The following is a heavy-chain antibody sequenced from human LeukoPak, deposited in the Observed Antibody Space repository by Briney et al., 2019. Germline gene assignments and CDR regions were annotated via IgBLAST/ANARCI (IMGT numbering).Heavy chain of an antibody. J-gene: IGHJ4*02. CDR2: IYYSGST. D-gene: IGHD3-9*01. CDR1: GGSISSYY. V-gene: IGHV4-59*01. Sequence: SETLSLTCTVSGGSISSYYWSWIRQPPGKGLEWIGYIYYSGSTNYNPSLKSRVTISVDTSKNQFSLKLSSVTAADTAVYYCARDAQYYDIWTGYYYYFDYWGQGTLVTVSS. CDR3: ARDAQYYDIWTGYYYYFDY.